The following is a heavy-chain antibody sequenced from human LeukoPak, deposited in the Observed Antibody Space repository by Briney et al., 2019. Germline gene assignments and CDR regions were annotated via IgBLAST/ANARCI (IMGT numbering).Heavy chain of an antibody. Sequence: ASVKVSCKASGYTFTGYYMHWVRQAPGQGLEWMGWINPNSGGTNYAQKFQGRVTMTRDTSISTAYMELSRLRSDDTAVYYCARVKLRWELPRYYFDYWGQGTLVTVSS. CDR2: INPNSGGT. V-gene: IGHV1-2*02. D-gene: IGHD1-26*01. CDR1: GYTFTGYY. CDR3: ARVKLRWELPRYYFDY. J-gene: IGHJ4*02.